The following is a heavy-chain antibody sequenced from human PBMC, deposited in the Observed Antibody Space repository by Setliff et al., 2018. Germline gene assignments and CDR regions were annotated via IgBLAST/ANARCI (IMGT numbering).Heavy chain of an antibody. CDR3: ARAHTWSLPNDNSGYPGWFDP. CDR1: GGSGSFSAYY. J-gene: IGHJ5*02. D-gene: IGHD3-22*01. CDR2: ISPVGST. Sequence: SETLSLTCGVSGGSGSFSAYYWSWIRQPPGKGLEWIGEISPVGSTIYNPSLRGRVTMSADTSNKRFSLNLTSVTAADTAVYYCARAHTWSLPNDNSGYPGWFDPWGQGTLVTVSS. V-gene: IGHV4-34*01.